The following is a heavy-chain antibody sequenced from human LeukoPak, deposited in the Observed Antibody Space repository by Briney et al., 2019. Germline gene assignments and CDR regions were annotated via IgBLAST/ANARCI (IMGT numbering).Heavy chain of an antibody. Sequence: KPSETLSLTCTVSGGSISSSSYYWGWIRQPPGKGLEWIGSIYYSGSTNYNPSLKSRVTISVDTSKNQFSLKLSSVTAADTAVYYCARGYDSSGYYYGDWGQGTLVTVSS. CDR3: ARGYDSSGYYYGD. V-gene: IGHV4-39*07. CDR1: GGSISSSSYY. J-gene: IGHJ4*02. CDR2: IYYSGST. D-gene: IGHD3-22*01.